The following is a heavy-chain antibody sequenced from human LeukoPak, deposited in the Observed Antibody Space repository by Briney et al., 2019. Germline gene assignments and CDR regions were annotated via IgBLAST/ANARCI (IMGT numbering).Heavy chain of an antibody. D-gene: IGHD3-22*01. Sequence: SVKVSCKASGGTFSSYAISWVRQAPGQGLEWMGGIIPIFGTANYAQKFQGRVTITADESTSTAYMELSSLRSEDTAVYYCARWGSSGYPYYFDYWGREPCSPPPQ. V-gene: IGHV1-69*13. CDR3: ARWGSSGYPYYFDY. J-gene: IGHJ4*02. CDR1: GGTFSSYA. CDR2: IIPIFGTA.